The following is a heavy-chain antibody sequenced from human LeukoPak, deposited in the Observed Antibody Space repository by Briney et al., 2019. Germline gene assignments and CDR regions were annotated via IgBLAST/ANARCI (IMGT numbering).Heavy chain of an antibody. CDR2: ISGSGGST. J-gene: IGHJ6*03. V-gene: IGHV3-23*01. CDR1: GFTFSSYA. D-gene: IGHD6-13*01. Sequence: HPGGSLRLSCAASGFTFSSYAMSWVRQAPGQGLEWVSAISGSGGSTYYADSVKGRFTISRDNSKNTLYLQMNSLRAEDTAVYYCAKLGGYSSSWSYYYYYYMDVWGKGTTVTVSS. CDR3: AKLGGYSSSWSYYYYYYMDV.